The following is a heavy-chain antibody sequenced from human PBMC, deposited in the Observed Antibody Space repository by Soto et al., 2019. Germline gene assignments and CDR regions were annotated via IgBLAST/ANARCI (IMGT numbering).Heavy chain of an antibody. CDR3: ARGARNYYYFDC. V-gene: IGHV3-74*01. CDR1: GFTFSNYW. Sequence: GGSLRLSCVASGFTFSNYWIHWVRQAPGKGLEWVSRINGDGSSTNYADSVNGQFTISRDNAKNTVYLQMNSLRVEVSAFYYCARGARNYYYFDCWGQGTLVTVSS. J-gene: IGHJ4*02. CDR2: INGDGSST. D-gene: IGHD1-7*01.